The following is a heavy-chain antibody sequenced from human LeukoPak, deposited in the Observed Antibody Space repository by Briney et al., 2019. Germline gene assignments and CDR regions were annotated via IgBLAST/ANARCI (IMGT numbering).Heavy chain of an antibody. CDR2: IYTSGST. CDR1: GGSISSGSYY. Sequence: SETLSLTCTVSGGSISSGSYYWSWIRQPAGRGLEWIGRIYTSGSTNYNPSLKSRVTISVDTSKNQFSLKLSSVTAADTAVYYCARDRKQLGLDPWGQGTLVTVSS. D-gene: IGHD5-18*01. J-gene: IGHJ5*02. V-gene: IGHV4-61*02. CDR3: ARDRKQLGLDP.